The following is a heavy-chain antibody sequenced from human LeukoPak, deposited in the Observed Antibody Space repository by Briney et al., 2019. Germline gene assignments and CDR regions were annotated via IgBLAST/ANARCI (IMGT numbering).Heavy chain of an antibody. Sequence: SVKVSCEASGGTFSSYAISWVRQAPGQGLEWMGGIIPIFGTANYAQKFQGRVTITTDESTSTAYMELSSLRSEDTAVYYCAGPKYYYDGSGYYRIFDYWGQGTLVTVSS. CDR1: GGTFSSYA. D-gene: IGHD3-22*01. J-gene: IGHJ4*02. CDR2: IIPIFGTA. V-gene: IGHV1-69*05. CDR3: AGPKYYYDGSGYYRIFDY.